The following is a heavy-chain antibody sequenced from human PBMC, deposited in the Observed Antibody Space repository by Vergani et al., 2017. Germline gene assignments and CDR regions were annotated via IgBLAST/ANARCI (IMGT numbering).Heavy chain of an antibody. CDR3: AKCDCSSSSCFSFFSD. D-gene: IGHD2-2*01. CDR1: GFTFVDYA. V-gene: IGHV3-9*01. CDR2: ISWNSGHI. J-gene: IGHJ4*02. Sequence: EVQLLESGGGLVQPGGSLRLSCTASGFTFVDYAMHWVRQAPGKGLEWVSGISWNSGHICYGDSVKGRFTISRDNAKNSLYLQMNSLRAEDTALYYCAKCDCSSSSCFSFFSDWGQGTLVTVSS.